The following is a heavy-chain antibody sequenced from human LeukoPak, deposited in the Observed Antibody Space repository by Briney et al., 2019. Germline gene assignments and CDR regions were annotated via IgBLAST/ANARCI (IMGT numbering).Heavy chain of an antibody. CDR2: ISTNGGST. J-gene: IGHJ3*02. Sequence: GGSLRLSCSASGFTFNNYAIHWVRQAPGKGLEYVSSISTNGGSTYYADSVKGRFTISRDNSKNTLYLQMNSLRAEDTAVYYCARQYSGSYSSAFDIWGQGTMVTVSS. V-gene: IGHV3-64*04. CDR1: GFTFNNYA. D-gene: IGHD1-26*01. CDR3: ARQYSGSYSSAFDI.